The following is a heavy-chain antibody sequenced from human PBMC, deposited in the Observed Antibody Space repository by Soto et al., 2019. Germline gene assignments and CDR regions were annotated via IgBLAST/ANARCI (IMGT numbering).Heavy chain of an antibody. D-gene: IGHD5-18*01. CDR3: ARERGYSYGYVDY. J-gene: IGHJ4*02. V-gene: IGHV3-33*01. Sequence: QVQLVESGGGVVQPGRSLRLSCAASGFTFSSYGMHWVRQAPGKGLEWVAVIWYDGSNKYYADSVKGRFTISRDSSKNTLDLPMNSLRAEDTAMYYCARERGYSYGYVDYWGQGTLVTVSS. CDR2: IWYDGSNK. CDR1: GFTFSSYG.